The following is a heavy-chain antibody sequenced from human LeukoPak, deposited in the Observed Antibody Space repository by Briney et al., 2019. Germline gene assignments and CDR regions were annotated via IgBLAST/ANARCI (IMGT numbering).Heavy chain of an antibody. J-gene: IGHJ4*02. CDR3: ARDLQYQQAPLGN. D-gene: IGHD2-2*01. Sequence: GGSLRLSCAASGFTFSSYSMNWVRQAPGKGLEWVSYISSSSSTIYYADSVKGRFTISRDNAKNSLYPQMNSLRAEDTAVYYCARDLQYQQAPLGNWGQGTLVTVSS. V-gene: IGHV3-48*01. CDR1: GFTFSSYS. CDR2: ISSSSSTI.